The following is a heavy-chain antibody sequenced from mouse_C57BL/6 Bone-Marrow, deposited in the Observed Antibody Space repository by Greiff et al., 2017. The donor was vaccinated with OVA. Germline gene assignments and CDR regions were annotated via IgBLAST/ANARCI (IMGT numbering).Heavy chain of an antibody. Sequence: VNVVESGPELVKPGASVKISCKASGYAFSSSWMNWVKQRPGKGLAWIGRISPGDGDTNYNGKFKGKATLTAGKSSSTAYSQLSSLTSEDSAVYFGARHEDGYYASYFDYWGQGTTLTVSS. CDR3: ARHEDGYYASYFDY. CDR2: ISPGDGDT. V-gene: IGHV1-82*01. D-gene: IGHD2-3*01. CDR1: GYAFSSSW. J-gene: IGHJ2*01.